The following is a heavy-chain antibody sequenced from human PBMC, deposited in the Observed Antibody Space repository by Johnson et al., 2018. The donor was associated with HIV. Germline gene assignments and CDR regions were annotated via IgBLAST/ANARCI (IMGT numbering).Heavy chain of an antibody. CDR2: INSDGSST. V-gene: IGHV3-74*02. J-gene: IGHJ3*02. Sequence: VQLVESGGGLVQPGGSLRLSCAASGFTFDSYWMHWVRQAPGKGLVWVSRINSDGSSTTYADSVKGRFTISRDNAKNTVYLQMKSLRAEDTALYYCARALTGTTQGAFDSWGQGTMVTVSS. D-gene: IGHD1-7*01. CDR1: GFTFDSYW. CDR3: ARALTGTTQGAFDS.